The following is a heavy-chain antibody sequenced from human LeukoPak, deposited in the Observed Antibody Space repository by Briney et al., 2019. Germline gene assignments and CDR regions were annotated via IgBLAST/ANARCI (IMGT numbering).Heavy chain of an antibody. V-gene: IGHV3-30-3*01. CDR2: ISYDGSNK. CDR3: AIDPPDYYETNSLDF. CDR1: GFTFGDYA. J-gene: IGHJ4*02. D-gene: IGHD3-22*01. Sequence: GGSLRLSCTASGFTFGDYAMSWVRQAPGKGLEWVAVISYDGSNKYYADSVKGRFTISRDNSKNTVYLQVNSLRAEDTALYYCAIDPPDYYETNSLDFWGQGTLVTVSS.